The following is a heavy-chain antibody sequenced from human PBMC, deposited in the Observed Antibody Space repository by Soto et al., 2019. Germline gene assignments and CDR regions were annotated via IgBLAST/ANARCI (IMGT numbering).Heavy chain of an antibody. D-gene: IGHD2-8*02. Sequence: QVQLQESGPGLVKPSQTLSLTCTVSGDSITSGTYYWSWIRQPPGKGLEWVGFVFHSGTTFYNPSLKSRVLMSADTSKNQFSLNVRSLTAADTAVYYCARARGYCTGASCSLFYFCGLDVWGQGTKVSVSS. CDR1: GDSITSGTYY. CDR3: ARARGYCTGASCSLFYFCGLDV. V-gene: IGHV4-30-4*01. J-gene: IGHJ6*02. CDR2: VFHSGTT.